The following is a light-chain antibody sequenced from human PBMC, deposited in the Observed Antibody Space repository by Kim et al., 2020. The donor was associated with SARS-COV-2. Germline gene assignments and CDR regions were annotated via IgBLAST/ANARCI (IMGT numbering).Light chain of an antibody. Sequence: GQRVTISCSGSTSSIGSHTVNWYQQLPATAPKLLIYSDNQRPSGVTDRFSGSKSGTSASLAISGLQSEDEADYFCAAWHDTLNGYVFGTGTKVTVL. CDR3: AAWHDTLNGYV. J-gene: IGLJ1*01. CDR2: SDN. CDR1: TSSIGSHT. V-gene: IGLV1-44*01.